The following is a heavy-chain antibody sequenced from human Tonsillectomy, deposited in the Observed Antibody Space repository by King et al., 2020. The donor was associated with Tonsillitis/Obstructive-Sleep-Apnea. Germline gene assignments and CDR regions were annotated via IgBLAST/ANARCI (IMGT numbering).Heavy chain of an antibody. Sequence: VQLVESGGGLVKPGGSLRLSCAASGFTFSSYSMNGVRQAPGKGLEWVSSSSSSSSYIYYADSVKGRFTISRDNAKNSLYLQMNSLRAEDTAVYYCAREPRAGTVRWFDPWGQGTLVTVSS. CDR2: SSSSSSYI. J-gene: IGHJ5*02. V-gene: IGHV3-21*01. CDR3: AREPRAGTVRWFDP. CDR1: GFTFSSYS. D-gene: IGHD6-13*01.